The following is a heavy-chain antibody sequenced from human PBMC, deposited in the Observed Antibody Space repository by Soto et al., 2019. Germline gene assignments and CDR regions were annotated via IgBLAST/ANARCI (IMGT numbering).Heavy chain of an antibody. J-gene: IGHJ5*02. D-gene: IGHD2-2*01. CDR3: ARLYCSSASCFRA. Sequence: RGESLKISCKGSGYSFSNYWIHWVRQMPGKGLEWMGRIDPGNSYINYSPSFQGHVTISADTSIGTAYLQWSSLKVSDTAMYYCARLYCSSASCFRAWGQGTLVTVSS. CDR2: IDPGNSYI. V-gene: IGHV5-10-1*01. CDR1: GYSFSNYW.